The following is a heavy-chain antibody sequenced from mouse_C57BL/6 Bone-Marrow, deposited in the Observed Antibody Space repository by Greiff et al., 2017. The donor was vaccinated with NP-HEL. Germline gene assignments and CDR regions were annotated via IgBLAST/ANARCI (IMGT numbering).Heavy chain of an antibody. CDR1: GFTFSSYG. J-gene: IGHJ2*01. Sequence: EVMLVESGGDLVKPGGSLKLSCAASGFTFSSYGMSWVRQTPDKRLEWVATISSGGSYPYYPDSVKGRFTISRDNAKNTLYLQMSSLKSEDTAMYYCARLVDGYYPFFDYWGQGTTLTVSS. CDR2: ISSGGSYP. CDR3: ARLVDGYYPFFDY. V-gene: IGHV5-6*01. D-gene: IGHD2-3*01.